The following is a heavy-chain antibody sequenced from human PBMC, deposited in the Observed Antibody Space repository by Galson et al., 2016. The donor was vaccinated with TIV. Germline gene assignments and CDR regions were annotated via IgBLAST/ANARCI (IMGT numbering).Heavy chain of an antibody. Sequence: SVKVSCKASGYTFINYYMHWVRQAPGQGLEWVGVIDPSGGGTTYAQKFQGRVTMTRVTSTNTVYMELSSLTSDDTAVFYCAVWANTYYFALWGQGTMITVSS. V-gene: IGHV1-46*01. CDR1: GYTFINYY. CDR2: IDPSGGGT. D-gene: IGHD2-8*01. J-gene: IGHJ4*02. CDR3: AVWANTYYFAL.